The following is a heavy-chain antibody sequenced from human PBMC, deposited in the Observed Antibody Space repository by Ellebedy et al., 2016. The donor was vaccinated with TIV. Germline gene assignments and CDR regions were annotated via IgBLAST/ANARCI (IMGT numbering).Heavy chain of an antibody. Sequence: GESLKISXAASGFTFSSYGMHWVRQAPGKGLEWVAVISYDGSNKYYADSVKGRFTISRDNSKNTLYLQMNSLRAEDTAVYYCAKDSGSSGWYNYWGQGTLVTVSS. V-gene: IGHV3-30*18. J-gene: IGHJ4*02. CDR2: ISYDGSNK. CDR3: AKDSGSSGWYNY. D-gene: IGHD6-19*01. CDR1: GFTFSSYG.